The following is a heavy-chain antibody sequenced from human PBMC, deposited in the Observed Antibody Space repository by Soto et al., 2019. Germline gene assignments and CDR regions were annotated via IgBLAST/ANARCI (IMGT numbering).Heavy chain of an antibody. CDR2: ISWTGGPI. CDR1: GFNFNDYG. D-gene: IGHD3-3*01. CDR3: AKDASSGITSFDS. V-gene: IGHV3-9*01. J-gene: IGHJ2*01. Sequence: EVQLVESGGGLVQPGRSLRLSCAASGFNFNDYGMHWVRQVPGKGLEWVSGISWTGGPIGYSDSVKGRFTISRDNAKNSLYLQMNSLRAEDTALYYCAKDASSGITSFDSWGRGTVVTVSS.